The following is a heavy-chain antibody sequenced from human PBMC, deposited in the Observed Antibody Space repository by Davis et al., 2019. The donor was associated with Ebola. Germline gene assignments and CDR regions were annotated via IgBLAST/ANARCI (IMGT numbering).Heavy chain of an antibody. Sequence: PGGSLRLSCAASGFTFSSYSMNWVRQAPGKGLEWVAFIRDDGSKRYYKDSVKGRFTISRDNAKNSLYLQMNSLRAEDTAVYYCASFHAPQRWGQGTLVTVSS. V-gene: IGHV3-30*02. J-gene: IGHJ1*01. D-gene: IGHD2/OR15-2a*01. CDR1: GFTFSSYS. CDR2: IRDDGSKR. CDR3: ASFHAPQR.